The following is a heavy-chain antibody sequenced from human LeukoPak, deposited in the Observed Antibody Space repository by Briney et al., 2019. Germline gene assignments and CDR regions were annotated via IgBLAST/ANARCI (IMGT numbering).Heavy chain of an antibody. CDR2: SEDKRNSYTT. CDR1: GFTSSDHY. D-gene: IGHD3-3*01. CDR3: CRGKSGAGGASDI. J-gene: IGHJ3*02. Sequence: GGSLRLSCAASGFTSSDHYMGWVRQAPGKGPEWVGRSEDKRNSYTTEYAASVRGRFTISRDESKNSLYLQMNSLKTEDTAVYYCCRGKSGAGGASDIWGQGTMVTVSS. V-gene: IGHV3-72*01.